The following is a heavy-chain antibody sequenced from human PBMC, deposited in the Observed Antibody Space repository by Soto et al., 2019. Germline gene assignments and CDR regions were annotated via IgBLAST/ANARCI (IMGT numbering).Heavy chain of an antibody. D-gene: IGHD6-13*01. CDR1: CYTFTSYG. V-gene: IGHV1-18*01. J-gene: IGHJ4*02. CDR2: ISAYNGNT. Sequence: ASVKVSCKASCYTFTSYGISCVRQAPGQGLEWMGWISAYNGNTNYAQKLQGRVTMTTDTSTSTAYMELRSLRSDDTAVYYCARDSEDSSSWSTPFDYWGQGTLVTVSS. CDR3: ARDSEDSSSWSTPFDY.